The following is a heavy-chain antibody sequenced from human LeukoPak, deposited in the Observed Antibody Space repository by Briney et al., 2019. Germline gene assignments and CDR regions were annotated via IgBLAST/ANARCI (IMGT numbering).Heavy chain of an antibody. CDR1: GFTFSSYW. J-gene: IGHJ4*02. CDR3: AMGPYYYDGSGYYY. V-gene: IGHV3-74*01. CDR2: INSDGSST. Sequence: GGSLRLSCAASGFTFSSYWMHWVRQAPGKGLVWVSRINSDGSSTNYADSVKGRFTISRDNAKNTLFLQMNSLRAEDTAVYYCAMGPYYYDGSGYYYWGQGTLVTVSS. D-gene: IGHD3-22*01.